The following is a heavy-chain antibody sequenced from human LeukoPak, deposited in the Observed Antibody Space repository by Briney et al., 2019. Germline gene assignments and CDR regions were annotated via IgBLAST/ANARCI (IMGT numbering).Heavy chain of an antibody. V-gene: IGHV4-39*01. CDR2: IYYSGST. CDR3: ARTGDIVVVPAAED. CDR1: GGSISSSSYY. Sequence: SETLSLTCTVSGGSISSSSYYWGWIRQPPGKGLEWIGSIYYSGSTYYNPSFKSRVTISVDTSKNQFSLKLSSVTAADTAVYYCARTGDIVVVPAAEDWGQGTLVTVSS. D-gene: IGHD2-2*01. J-gene: IGHJ4*02.